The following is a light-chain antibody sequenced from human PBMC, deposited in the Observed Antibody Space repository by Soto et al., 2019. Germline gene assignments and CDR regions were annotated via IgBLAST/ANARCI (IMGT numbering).Light chain of an antibody. J-gene: IGLJ2*01. CDR2: EVS. V-gene: IGLV2-14*01. CDR3: SLFTNSNTGV. CDR1: SSDVGGYNY. Sequence: QSALTQPASVSGSPGQSITISCTGTSSDVGGYNYVSWYQQHPGKTPKLMIYEVSNRPSGFYNRLSGSKSDNTASLTISWLQAEDGAAYYCSLFTNSNTGVFGRGTKLTVL.